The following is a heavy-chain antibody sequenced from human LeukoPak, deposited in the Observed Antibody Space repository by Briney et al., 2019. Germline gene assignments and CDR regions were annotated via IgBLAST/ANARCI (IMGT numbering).Heavy chain of an antibody. CDR1: GGSFTNYY. V-gene: IGHV4-34*01. D-gene: IGHD1/OR15-1a*01. Sequence: SETLSLTCNVPGGSFTNYYWSWIRQTPEKGLEWIGQINHSGDTSYNPSLRSRVTLSVDRSKNQFSLKVTSVTAADTGVYYCARGPGTVGLSPWGQGTLVIVSS. J-gene: IGHJ5*02. CDR2: INHSGDT. CDR3: ARGPGTVGLSP.